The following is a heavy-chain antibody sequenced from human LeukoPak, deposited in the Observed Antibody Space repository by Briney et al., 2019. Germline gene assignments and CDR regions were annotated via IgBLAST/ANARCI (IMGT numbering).Heavy chain of an antibody. CDR3: ARGSMVRGVILVIDY. D-gene: IGHD3-10*01. V-gene: IGHV1-2*02. CDR2: INPNSGGT. CDR1: GYTFTGYY. Sequence: ASVKVSCKASGYTFTGYYMHWVRQAPGQGLEWMGWINPNSGGTNSAQKFQGRVTVTRDTSISTAYMELSRLRSDDTAVYYCARGSMVRGVILVIDYWGQGTLVTVSS. J-gene: IGHJ4*02.